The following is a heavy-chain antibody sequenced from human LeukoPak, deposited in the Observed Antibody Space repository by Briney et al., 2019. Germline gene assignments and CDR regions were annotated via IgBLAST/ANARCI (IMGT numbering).Heavy chain of an antibody. Sequence: GGSLRLSCAASGFTVSSNYMSWVRQAPGKGLEWVSVIYSGGSTYYADSVKGRFTISRDNSKNTLYLQMNSLRAEDTAVYYCARDRQIAAAEEASGALDIWGQGTMVTVSS. CDR2: IYSGGST. J-gene: IGHJ3*02. CDR1: GFTVSSNY. V-gene: IGHV3-66*01. CDR3: ARDRQIAAAEEASGALDI. D-gene: IGHD6-13*01.